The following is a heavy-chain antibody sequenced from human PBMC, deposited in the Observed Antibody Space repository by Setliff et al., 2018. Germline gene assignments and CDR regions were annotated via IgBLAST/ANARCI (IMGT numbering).Heavy chain of an antibody. CDR1: GFTFSTYV. CDR3: LKKMIAGAGPPYDYFDY. J-gene: IGHJ4*02. V-gene: IGHV3-23*01. Sequence: GGSLRLSCAASGFTFSTYVMTWVRQAPGKGLEWVASIHGEGFDTYYADSVKGRFTISRDNSKNKLFLQMHSLRADDTAVYYCLKKMIAGAGPPYDYFDYWGQGTLVTVSS. CDR2: IHGEGFDT. D-gene: IGHD1-26*01.